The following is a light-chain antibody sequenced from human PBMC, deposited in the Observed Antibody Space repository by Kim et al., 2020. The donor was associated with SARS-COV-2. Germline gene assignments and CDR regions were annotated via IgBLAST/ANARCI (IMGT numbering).Light chain of an antibody. Sequence: DIQMTQSPSTLSASVGDRVTITCRASQTIDSWLAWYSQTAGKAPKLLIYQASGLESGVPSRFSGSGSGTEFTLTISSLQPEDFATYYCQQYDCYPWAFGQGTKVDIK. CDR3: QQYDCYPWA. CDR1: QTIDSW. J-gene: IGKJ1*01. V-gene: IGKV1-5*03. CDR2: QAS.